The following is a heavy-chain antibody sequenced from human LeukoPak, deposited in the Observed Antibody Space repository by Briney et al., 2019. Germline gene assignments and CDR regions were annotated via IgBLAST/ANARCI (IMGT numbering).Heavy chain of an antibody. CDR1: GYTFSSYD. D-gene: IGHD6-13*01. Sequence: ASVKVSCKASGYTFSSYDINWVRQAPGQGLEWMGWINPNSGGTNYAQKFQGRVTMTRDTSISTAYMELSRLRSDDTAVYYCASHIAAAGRDWGQGTLVTVSS. J-gene: IGHJ4*02. CDR3: ASHIAAAGRD. V-gene: IGHV1-2*02. CDR2: INPNSGGT.